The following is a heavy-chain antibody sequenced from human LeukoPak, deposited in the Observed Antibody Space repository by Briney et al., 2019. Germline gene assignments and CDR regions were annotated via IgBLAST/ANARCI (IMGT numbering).Heavy chain of an antibody. CDR2: TKEDGSEK. CDR3: VKYYSRAFDI. D-gene: IGHD2-21*01. J-gene: IGHJ3*02. Sequence: SGGSLRLSCAASGFIFSSYWMSWVRQAPGKGLKWVANTKEDGSEKYYVDSVKGRFTIFRDNTKNSLYLQMNSLRAEDTAVYYCVKYYSRAFDIWGQGTMVTVSS. CDR1: GFIFSSYW. V-gene: IGHV3-7*01.